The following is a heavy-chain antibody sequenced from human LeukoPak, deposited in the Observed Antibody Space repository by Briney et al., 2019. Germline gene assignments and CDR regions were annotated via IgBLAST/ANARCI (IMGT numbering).Heavy chain of an antibody. J-gene: IGHJ5*02. CDR2: IKSKTDGGTT. D-gene: IGHD4-23*01. Sequence: SWIRQPAGKGLEWIGRIKSKTDGGTTDYAAPVKGRFTISRDDSKNTLYLQMNSLKTEDTAVYYCTTLQWFMFDPWGQGTLVTVSS. CDR3: TTLQWFMFDP. V-gene: IGHV3-15*01.